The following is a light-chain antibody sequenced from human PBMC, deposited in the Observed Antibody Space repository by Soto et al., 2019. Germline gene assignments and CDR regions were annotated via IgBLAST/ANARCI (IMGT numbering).Light chain of an antibody. J-gene: IGKJ1*01. Sequence: IQMTQSPSTLSASLADRVTITGRASQSISSWLAWYQQKPGKAPKLLIYKASSLESGVPSRCSGSGSGTEFTLTISSLQPDDFATYYCQQYNSYRTFGQGT. V-gene: IGKV1-5*03. CDR3: QQYNSYRT. CDR2: KAS. CDR1: QSISSW.